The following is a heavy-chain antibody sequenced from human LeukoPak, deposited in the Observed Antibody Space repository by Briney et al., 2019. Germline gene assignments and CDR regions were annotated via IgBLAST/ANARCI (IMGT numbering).Heavy chain of an antibody. CDR1: GFTFSSYS. CDR2: ISSSSSYI. Sequence: GGSLRLSCAASGFTFSSYSMNWVRQAPGKGLELVSSISSSSSYIYYADSVKGRFTISRDNAKNSLYLQMNSLRAEDTAVYYCARDLNPDTYFDYWGQGTLVTVSS. D-gene: IGHD1-14*01. J-gene: IGHJ4*02. V-gene: IGHV3-21*01. CDR3: ARDLNPDTYFDY.